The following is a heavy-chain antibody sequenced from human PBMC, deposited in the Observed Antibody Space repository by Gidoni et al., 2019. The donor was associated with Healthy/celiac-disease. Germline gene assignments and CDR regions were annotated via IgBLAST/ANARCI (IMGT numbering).Heavy chain of an antibody. CDR2: IRSKAYGGTT. CDR1: GFTSGDYA. CDR3: TRDPVDYGDYVGFDY. V-gene: IGHV3-49*05. Sequence: EVQLVESGGGLVKPGRSLRLSCTASGFTSGDYAMRWFRQAPGKGLEWVGFIRSKAYGGTTEYAASVKGRFTISRDDSKSIAYLQMNSLKTEDTAVYYCTRDPVDYGDYVGFDYWGQGTLVTVSS. D-gene: IGHD4-17*01. J-gene: IGHJ4*02.